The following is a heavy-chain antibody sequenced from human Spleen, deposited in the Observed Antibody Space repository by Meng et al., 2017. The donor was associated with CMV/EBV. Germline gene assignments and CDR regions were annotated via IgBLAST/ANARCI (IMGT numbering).Heavy chain of an antibody. CDR1: GFSFNDYA. CDR2: ISYDGSNK. J-gene: IGHJ6*02. V-gene: IGHV3-30*04. D-gene: IGHD5-24*01. Sequence: GESLKISCAASGFSFNDYAMHWVRQAPGKGLEWVAVISYDGSNKYYADSVKGRFTISRDNSENTLYLQMNSLRAEDTAVYYCARDLPHDNSYGMDVWGQGTTVTVSS. CDR3: ARDLPHDNSYGMDV.